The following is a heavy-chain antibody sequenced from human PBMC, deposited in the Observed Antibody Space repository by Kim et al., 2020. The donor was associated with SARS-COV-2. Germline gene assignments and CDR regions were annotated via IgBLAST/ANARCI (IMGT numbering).Heavy chain of an antibody. V-gene: IGHV3-30*18. D-gene: IGHD3-22*01. Sequence: GGSLRLSCTASEFTFSSYGIHWVRQAPGKGLEWVAVISYDGSNKYYADSVKGRFTISRDNSKSTLYLQMSSLRAVDAAVYYCSKAAYPHDGSGYYY. J-gene: IGHJ6*01. CDR3: SKAAYPHDGSGYYY. CDR2: ISYDGSNK. CDR1: EFTFSSYG.